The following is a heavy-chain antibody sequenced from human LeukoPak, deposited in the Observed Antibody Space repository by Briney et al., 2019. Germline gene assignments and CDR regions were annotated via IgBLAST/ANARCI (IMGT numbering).Heavy chain of an antibody. J-gene: IGHJ4*02. CDR2: ISWNSGNI. CDR1: GFTFSSYA. D-gene: IGHD6-13*01. V-gene: IGHV3-9*01. CDR3: AKDGAAAGSGHFDD. Sequence: GGSLRLSCAASGFTFSSYAMHWVRQAPGKGLEWVSGISWNSGNIGYADSVKGRFTISRDNAMNSLYLQMHSLRTDDTALYYCAKDGAAAGSGHFDDWGQGALVTVSS.